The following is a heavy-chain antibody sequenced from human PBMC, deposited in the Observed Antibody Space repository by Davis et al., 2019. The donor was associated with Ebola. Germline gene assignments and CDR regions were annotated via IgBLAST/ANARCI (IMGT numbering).Heavy chain of an antibody. J-gene: IGHJ5*02. D-gene: IGHD2-15*01. CDR2: IFYSGIT. V-gene: IGHV4-31*03. Sequence: MPSETLSLTCSVSGGSISSGGYYWSWIRQRPGKALEWIGYIFYSGITYYNPSLKSRVTISVDTSKNQFSLRLNSVTAADTAVYYCARVNFCIGGSCYSHDHWGQGTLVTVSS. CDR3: ARVNFCIGGSCYSHDH. CDR1: GGSISSGGYY.